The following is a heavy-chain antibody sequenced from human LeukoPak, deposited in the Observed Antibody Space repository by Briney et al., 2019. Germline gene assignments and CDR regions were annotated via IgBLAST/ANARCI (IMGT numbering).Heavy chain of an antibody. CDR2: ISAYNGNT. CDR3: ARGSGYYDSSGYYYYYGMDV. CDR1: GYTFTSYG. J-gene: IGHJ6*02. Sequence: GASVKVSFKASGYTFTSYGISWVRQAPGQGLEWMGWISAYNGNTNYAQKLQGRVTMTTDTSTSTAYMELRSLRSDDTAVYYCARGSGYYDSSGYYYYYGMDVWGQGTTVTVSS. D-gene: IGHD3-22*01. V-gene: IGHV1-18*01.